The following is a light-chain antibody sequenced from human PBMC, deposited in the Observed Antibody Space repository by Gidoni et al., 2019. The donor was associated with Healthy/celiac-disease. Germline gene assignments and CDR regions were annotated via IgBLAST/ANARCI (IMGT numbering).Light chain of an antibody. Sequence: SYVPTQPPPVSVAPGQTARITCGGNNIGSKSVHWYQQKPGKAPVLVVYDDSDRPSGIPERFSGSNSGNTATLTISRVEAGDEADYYCQVWDSSSDHPVFGGGTKLTVL. CDR3: QVWDSSSDHPV. J-gene: IGLJ2*01. V-gene: IGLV3-21*02. CDR1: NIGSKS. CDR2: DDS.